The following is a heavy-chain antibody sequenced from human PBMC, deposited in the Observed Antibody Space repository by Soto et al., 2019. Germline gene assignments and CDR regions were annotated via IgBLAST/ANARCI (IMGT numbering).Heavy chain of an antibody. CDR2: INNGGSS. J-gene: IGHJ2*01. CDR3: ARGRGDGYNQNWYFDL. V-gene: IGHV4-34*01. Sequence: QVHLQQWGAGLLKPSETLSLTCAVYGGSFSGYYWSWIRQPPGQGLEWIGEINNGGSSNYNPSLKCRGSMSLGTSNNQFSLKLTSVTAADTAVYYCARGRGDGYNQNWYFDLWGRGTLVTVSS. CDR1: GGSFSGYY. D-gene: IGHD3-10*01.